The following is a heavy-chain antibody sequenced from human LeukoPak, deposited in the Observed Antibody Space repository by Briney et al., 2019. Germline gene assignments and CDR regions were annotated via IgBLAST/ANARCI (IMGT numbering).Heavy chain of an antibody. J-gene: IGHJ4*02. D-gene: IGHD3-3*02. CDR1: GGTFSSYA. V-gene: IGHV1-69*01. Sequence: GASVKVPCKASGGTFSSYAISWVRQAPGQGLEWMGGIIPIFGTANYAQKFQGRVTITADESTSTAYMELSSLRSEDTAVYYCARGERISSYHKYWGQGTLVTVSS. CDR3: ARGERISSYHKY. CDR2: IIPIFGTA.